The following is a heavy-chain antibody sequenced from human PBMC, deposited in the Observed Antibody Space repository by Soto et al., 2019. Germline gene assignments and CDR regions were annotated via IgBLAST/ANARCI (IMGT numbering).Heavy chain of an antibody. CDR3: MRVVAFPGYPDN. D-gene: IGHD5-12*01. J-gene: IGHJ4*02. Sequence: QVQLVQSGAEVRQPASSVKVSCKTSGATFSSYAITWVRQAPGQGLEWMGGIVPTVDTSTYAQKFQGRVTINEDTFPHTVYMELSSLQSDDTAVYYCMRVVAFPGYPDNWGQGTLVTVSS. CDR2: IVPTVDTS. CDR1: GATFSSYA. V-gene: IGHV1-69*14.